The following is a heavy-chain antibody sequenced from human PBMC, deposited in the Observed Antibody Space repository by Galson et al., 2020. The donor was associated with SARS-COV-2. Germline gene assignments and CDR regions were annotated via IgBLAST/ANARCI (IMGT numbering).Heavy chain of an antibody. D-gene: IGHD2-2*01. CDR3: ARLSCSSNSCGSFDP. V-gene: IGHV4-59*02. J-gene: IGHJ5*02. CDR1: GGSVSNYY. Sequence: TLSLTCTVSGGSVSNYYWSWIRQPPGKGLEWIGYMYYNGATNYSPSLKSRVTISLDTSQNKLSLKVDSVTAADTATYYCARLSCSSNSCGSFDPWGQGTLVTVSS. CDR2: MYYNGAT.